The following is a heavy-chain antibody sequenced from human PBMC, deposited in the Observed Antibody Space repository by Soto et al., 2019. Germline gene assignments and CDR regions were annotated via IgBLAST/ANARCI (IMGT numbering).Heavy chain of an antibody. D-gene: IGHD2-21*02. CDR3: ARQRTTVVTQAYFDH. CDR2: IYYSGRT. J-gene: IGHJ4*02. CDR1: GESISSSSYY. Sequence: SETLSLTCIVSGESISSSSYYWGWIRQPPGKGLEWIGSIYYSGRTHYNPPFKSRVTISIDTSKNQFSLKLSSVTATDTAVYYCARQRTTVVTQAYFDHWGQGALVTVSS. V-gene: IGHV4-39*01.